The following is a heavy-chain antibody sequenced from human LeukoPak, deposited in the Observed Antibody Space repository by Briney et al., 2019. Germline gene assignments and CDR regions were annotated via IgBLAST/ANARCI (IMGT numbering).Heavy chain of an antibody. CDR3: ARDTGAYCGGDCYQGYFDY. CDR2: IIPIFGTA. V-gene: IGHV1-69*05. J-gene: IGHJ4*02. D-gene: IGHD2-21*02. Sequence: SVKVSCKASVGTFSSYAISWVRQAPGQGLEGMGGIIPIFGTANYAQKFQGRVTITTDESTSTAYMELSSLRPEDTAVYYCARDTGAYCGGDCYQGYFDYWGQGTLVTVSS. CDR1: VGTFSSYA.